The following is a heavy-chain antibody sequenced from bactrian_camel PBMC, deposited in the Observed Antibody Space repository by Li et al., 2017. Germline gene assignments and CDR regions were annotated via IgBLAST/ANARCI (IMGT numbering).Heavy chain of an antibody. J-gene: IGHJ4*01. Sequence: VQLVESGGGSVQPRGSLTLSCVVSSGYTYSASCMAWYRQVPGKAREQVATFYTIHRITNYADSVKGRLTISKDSAKNTLYLEMNSLESEDTAMYYCAADYGINGPVLATCAGGPWCSTGCPNGWGQGTQVTVS. CDR1: GYTYSASC. D-gene: IGHD5*01. V-gene: IGHV3S1*01. CDR3: AADYGINGPVLATCAGGPWCSTGCPNG. CDR2: FYTIHRIT.